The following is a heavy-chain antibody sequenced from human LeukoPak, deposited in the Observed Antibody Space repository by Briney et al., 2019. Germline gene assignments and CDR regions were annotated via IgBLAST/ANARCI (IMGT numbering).Heavy chain of an antibody. CDR1: GGSISSSNW. V-gene: IGHV4-4*02. J-gene: IGHJ4*02. CDR2: IYHSGST. CDR3: ARSPGAYYYEQRLDY. D-gene: IGHD3-22*01. Sequence: SETLSLTCAVSGGSISSSNWWSWVRQPPGKGLEWIGEIYHSGSTNYNPSLKSRVTISVDKSKNQFSLKLNSVTAADTAVYYCARSPGAYYYEQRLDYWGQGTLVTVSS.